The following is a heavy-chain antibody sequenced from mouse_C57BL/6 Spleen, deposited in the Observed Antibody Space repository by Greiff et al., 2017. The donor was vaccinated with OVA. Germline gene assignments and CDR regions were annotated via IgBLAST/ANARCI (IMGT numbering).Heavy chain of an antibody. CDR1: GYTFTSYW. Sequence: QVQLQQPGAELVKPGASVKMSCKASGYTFTSYWITWVKQRPGQGLAWIGDIYPGSGSTNYNEKFKSKATLTVDTSSSTAYMQLSSLTSEDSAVYDCARNYYGSDYFDYWGQGTTLTVSS. CDR2: IYPGSGST. D-gene: IGHD1-1*01. CDR3: ARNYYGSDYFDY. J-gene: IGHJ2*01. V-gene: IGHV1-55*01.